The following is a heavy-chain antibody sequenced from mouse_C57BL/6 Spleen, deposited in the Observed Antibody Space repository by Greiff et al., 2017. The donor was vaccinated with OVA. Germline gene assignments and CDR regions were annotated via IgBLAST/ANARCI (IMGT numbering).Heavy chain of an antibody. V-gene: IGHV1-15*01. Sequence: VQLQQSGAELVRPGASVTLSCKASGYTFTDYEMHWVKQTPVHGLEWIGAIDPETGGTAYNQKFKGKAILTADKSSSTAYMELRSLTSEDAAVYYCTRYAYDGAWCAYWGQGTLVTVSA. CDR1: GYTFTDYE. CDR2: IDPETGGT. CDR3: TRYAYDGAWCAY. D-gene: IGHD2-2*01. J-gene: IGHJ3*01.